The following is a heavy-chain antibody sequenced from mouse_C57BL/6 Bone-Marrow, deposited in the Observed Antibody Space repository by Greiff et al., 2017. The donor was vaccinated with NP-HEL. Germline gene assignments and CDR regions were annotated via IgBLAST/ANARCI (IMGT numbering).Heavy chain of an antibody. V-gene: IGHV1-59*01. CDR1: GYTFTSYW. CDR2: IDPSDSYP. Sequence: QVQLQQPGAELVRPGTSVKLSCKASGYTFTSYWMHWIKQRPGQGLEWIGVIDPSDSYPNYNQKFKGKATLTVDTSSSTAYMQLSSLTSEDSAVYYCASIYYDYRRGVYYAMDYWGQGTSVTVSS. D-gene: IGHD2-4*01. J-gene: IGHJ4*01. CDR3: ASIYYDYRRGVYYAMDY.